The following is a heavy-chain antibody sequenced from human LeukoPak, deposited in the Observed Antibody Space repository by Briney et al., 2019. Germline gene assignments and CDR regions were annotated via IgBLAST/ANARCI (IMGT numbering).Heavy chain of an antibody. D-gene: IGHD3-10*01. CDR3: AKGLRTMVRGLLDAFDI. CDR1: GFTFSSYG. V-gene: IGHV3-33*06. CDR2: IWYDGSNK. Sequence: GGSLRLSCAASGFTFSSYGMHWVRQAPGKGLEWVAVIWYDGSNKYYADSVKGRFTISRDNSKNTLYLQMNSLRAEDTAVYYCAKGLRTMVRGLLDAFDIWGQGTMVTVSS. J-gene: IGHJ3*02.